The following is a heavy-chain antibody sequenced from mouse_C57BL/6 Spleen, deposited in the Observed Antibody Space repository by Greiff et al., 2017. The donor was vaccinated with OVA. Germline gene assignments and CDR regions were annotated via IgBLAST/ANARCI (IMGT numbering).Heavy chain of an antibody. CDR1: GFTFSNYW. CDR2: IRLKSDNYAT. CDR3: TGELGRAYWYFDV. D-gene: IGHD4-1*01. J-gene: IGHJ1*03. V-gene: IGHV6-3*01. Sequence: EVMLVESGGGLVQPGGSMKLSCVASGFTFSNYWMNWVRQSPEKGLEWVAQIRLKSDNYATHYAESVKGRFTISRDDSKSSVYLQMNNLRAEDTGIYYCTGELGRAYWYFDVWGTGTTVTVSS.